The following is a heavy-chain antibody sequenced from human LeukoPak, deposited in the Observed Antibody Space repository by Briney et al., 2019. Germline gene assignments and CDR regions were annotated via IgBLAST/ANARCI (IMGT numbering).Heavy chain of an antibody. V-gene: IGHV3-30*04. CDR3: ARDRFDRSGWYWYIDY. D-gene: IGHD6-19*01. CDR1: GYIVSTHA. Sequence: GKSLRLSCAAPGYIVSTHAMHWVRQAPGKGLEWVAVISYDGRKTYYADSVKGRFTVSRDNSKNTLYLQMNDLRPEDTAVFYCARDRFDRSGWYWYIDYWGQGVLVTVSS. J-gene: IGHJ4*02. CDR2: ISYDGRKT.